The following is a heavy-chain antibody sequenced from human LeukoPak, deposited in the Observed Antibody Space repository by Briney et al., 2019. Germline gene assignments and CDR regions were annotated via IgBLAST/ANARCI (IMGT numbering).Heavy chain of an antibody. V-gene: IGHV3-48*03. CDR2: ISSSGRTI. D-gene: IGHD3-3*01. CDR3: ARDFWSGYYGYNGMDV. J-gene: IGHJ6*02. CDR1: GFTFSSYE. Sequence: GGSLRLSCAASGFTFSSYEMNWVRQAPGKGLEWVSFISSSGRTIYYADSLKGRFTISRDNAKNSLYLQMNSLRAEDTAVYYCARDFWSGYYGYNGMDVWGQGTTVTVSS.